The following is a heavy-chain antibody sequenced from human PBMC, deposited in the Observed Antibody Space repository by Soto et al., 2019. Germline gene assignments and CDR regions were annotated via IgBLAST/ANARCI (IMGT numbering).Heavy chain of an antibody. J-gene: IGHJ4*02. CDR1: GFTFDDYA. Sequence: GGSLRLSCAASGFTFDDYATHWVRQAPGKGLEWVSGISWNSGSIGYADSVKGRFTMSRDNAKNSLYLQMNSLRAEDTALYYCAKSRGLLLHLDYWGQGTLVTVSS. V-gene: IGHV3-9*01. CDR2: ISWNSGSI. CDR3: AKSRGLLLHLDY. D-gene: IGHD3-22*01.